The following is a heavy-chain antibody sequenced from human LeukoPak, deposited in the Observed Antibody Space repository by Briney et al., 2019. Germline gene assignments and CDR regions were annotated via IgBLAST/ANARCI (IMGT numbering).Heavy chain of an antibody. Sequence: GASVKVSCKASGYTFTSYAMNWVRQAPGQGLEWMGWINTNTGNPTYAQGFTGRFVFSLDTSVSTAYLQISSLKAEDTAVYYCARVLRGYSGYDYVRGDYYMDVWGKGTTVTVSS. V-gene: IGHV7-4-1*02. J-gene: IGHJ6*03. CDR3: ARVLRGYSGYDYVRGDYYMDV. CDR1: GYTFTSYA. D-gene: IGHD5-12*01. CDR2: INTNTGNP.